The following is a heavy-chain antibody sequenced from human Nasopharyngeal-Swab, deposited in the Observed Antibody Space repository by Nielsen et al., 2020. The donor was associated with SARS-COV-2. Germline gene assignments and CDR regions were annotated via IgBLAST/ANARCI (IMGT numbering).Heavy chain of an antibody. V-gene: IGHV4-39*01. D-gene: IGHD6-13*01. CDR1: GGSISSSSYY. CDR3: ARMIIAAAGTGSY. CDR2: IYYSGST. J-gene: IGHJ4*02. Sequence: SETLSLTCTVSGGSISSSSYYWGWIRQPPGKGLEWIGSIYYSGSTYYNPSLKSRVTISVDTSKNQFSLKLSSVTAADTAVYYCARMIIAAAGTGSYWCQGTLVTVSS.